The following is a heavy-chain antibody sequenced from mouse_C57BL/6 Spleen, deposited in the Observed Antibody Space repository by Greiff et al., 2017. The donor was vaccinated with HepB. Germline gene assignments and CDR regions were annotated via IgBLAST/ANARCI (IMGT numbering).Heavy chain of an antibody. V-gene: IGHV1-80*01. CDR3: ARSGILLRFDY. D-gene: IGHD1-1*01. J-gene: IGHJ2*01. Sequence: QVQLKESGAELVKPGASVKISCKASGYAFSSYWMNWVKQRPGKGLEWIGQIYPGDGNTNYNGKFKGKATLTADKSSSTAYMQLSSLTSEDSAVYFCARSGILLRFDYWGQGTTLTVSS. CDR2: IYPGDGNT. CDR1: GYAFSSYW.